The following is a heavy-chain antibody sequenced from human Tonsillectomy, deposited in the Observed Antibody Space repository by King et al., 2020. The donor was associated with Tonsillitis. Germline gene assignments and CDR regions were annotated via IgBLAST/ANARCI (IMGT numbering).Heavy chain of an antibody. CDR1: GFSFGDYA. V-gene: IGHV3-49*04. D-gene: IGHD3-3*01. CDR2: ARSKGYGGAT. J-gene: IGHJ3*01. CDR3: AREYYDFSSGQTFDAFDF. Sequence: ESGGGLVQPGRSLRLSCTASGFSFGDYAMSWVRQAPGKGLGGVGCARSKGYGGATEFAASVKGRFTISRDDAKNIAYLQMNSLKTEDTAVDFCAREYYDFSSGQTFDAFDFWGQGTVVTVSS.